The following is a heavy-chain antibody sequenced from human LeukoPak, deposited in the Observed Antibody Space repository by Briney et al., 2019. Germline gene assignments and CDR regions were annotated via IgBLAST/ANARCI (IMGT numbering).Heavy chain of an antibody. V-gene: IGHV3-23*01. Sequence: GGSLRLSCAASGFTFSTYAMSWVRQAPGKGLEWVSAISGSSGSTSYADSVKGRFTISRDNSKNTVYLQMNSLRAEDTAVYYCARGRNSGWYEFVGQFDYWGQGTLVTVSS. CDR1: GFTFSTYA. J-gene: IGHJ4*02. CDR3: ARGRNSGWYEFVGQFDY. D-gene: IGHD6-19*01. CDR2: ISGSSGST.